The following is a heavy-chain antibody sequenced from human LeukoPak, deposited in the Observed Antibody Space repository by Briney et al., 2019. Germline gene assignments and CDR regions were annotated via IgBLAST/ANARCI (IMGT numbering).Heavy chain of an antibody. CDR2: IYPDDSDT. Sequence: GESLKISCKGGGYTFTNYWIVWVRQMPGKGLEWMGIIYPDDSDTRYSPSFQGQVTISADKSISTAYLQWSSLKASDTAMYYCARRDGVKAVADYWGQGTLVTVSS. V-gene: IGHV5-51*01. CDR3: ARRDGVKAVADY. CDR1: GYTFTNYW. D-gene: IGHD6-19*01. J-gene: IGHJ4*02.